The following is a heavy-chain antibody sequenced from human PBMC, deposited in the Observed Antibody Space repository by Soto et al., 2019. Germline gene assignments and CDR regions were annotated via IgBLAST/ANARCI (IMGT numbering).Heavy chain of an antibody. V-gene: IGHV4-31*03. Sequence: SETLSLTCTVSGGSISSGGYYWSWIRQHPGKGLEWIGYIYYRGSTYYNPSFQGRVTMSADTSTNQFSLKLSSVTATDSAVYYCARQSVLMLGGVMARPWFDPWGQGTLDTVSS. D-gene: IGHD3-16*01. CDR3: ARQSVLMLGGVMARPWFDP. J-gene: IGHJ5*02. CDR1: GGSISSGGYY. CDR2: IYYRGST.